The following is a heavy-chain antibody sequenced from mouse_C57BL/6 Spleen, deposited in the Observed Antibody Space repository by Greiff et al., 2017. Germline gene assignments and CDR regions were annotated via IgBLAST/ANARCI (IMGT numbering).Heavy chain of an antibody. D-gene: IGHD2-4*01. CDR2: IYPRSGNN. V-gene: IGHV1-81*01. Sequence: VQLQESGAELARPGASVKLSCKASGYTFTSYGISWVKQRTGQGLEWIGEIYPRSGNNYYNEKLKGKATLTADKSSSTAYMELRSLTSEDSTVYFCARDDYDSGYAMDYWGQGTSVTVSA. J-gene: IGHJ4*01. CDR1: GYTFTSYG. CDR3: ARDDYDSGYAMDY.